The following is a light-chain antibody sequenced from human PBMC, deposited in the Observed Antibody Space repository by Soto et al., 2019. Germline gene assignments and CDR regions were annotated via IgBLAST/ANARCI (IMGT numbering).Light chain of an antibody. V-gene: IGLV1-40*01. CDR2: GNS. CDR3: QSYDSSLSGVV. CDR1: SSNIGAGYD. J-gene: IGLJ2*01. Sequence: VVTQPPSVSGAPGQRVTISCTGSSSNIGAGYDVHWYQQLPGTAPKLLIYGNSNQPSGVPDRFSGSKSGTSASLAITGLQAEDEADYYCQSYDSSLSGVVFGGGTKLTVL.